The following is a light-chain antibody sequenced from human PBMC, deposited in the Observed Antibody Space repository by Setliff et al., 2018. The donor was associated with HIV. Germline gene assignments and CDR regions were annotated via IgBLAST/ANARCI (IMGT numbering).Light chain of an antibody. CDR2: EVS. CDR3: SSYAGSSYV. V-gene: IGLV2-8*01. J-gene: IGLJ1*01. Sequence: QSVLTQSPSASGSPGQSVTISCTGASSDVGGYNYVSWHQQHPGKAPKVIIYEVSKRPSGVPDRFSGSKSGSTASLTVSGLQAEDEADYYCSSYAGSSYVFGSGTKV. CDR1: SSDVGGYNY.